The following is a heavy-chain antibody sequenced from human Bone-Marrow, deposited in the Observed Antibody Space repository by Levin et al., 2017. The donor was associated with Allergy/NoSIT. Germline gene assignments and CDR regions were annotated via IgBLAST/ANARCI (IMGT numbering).Heavy chain of an antibody. V-gene: IGHV3-30*18. Sequence: GGSLRLSCAASGFTFSSYGMHWVRQAPGKGLEWVAVISYDGSNKYYADSVKGRFTIPRDNSKNTLYLQMNSLRAEDTAVYYCAKGLVVQYDGMDVWGQGTTVTVSS. CDR1: GFTFSSYG. CDR3: AKGLVVQYDGMDV. CDR2: ISYDGSNK. J-gene: IGHJ6*02.